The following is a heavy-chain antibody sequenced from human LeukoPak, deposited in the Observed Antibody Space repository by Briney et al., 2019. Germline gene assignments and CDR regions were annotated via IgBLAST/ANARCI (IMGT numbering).Heavy chain of an antibody. CDR3: ARHRPYGSRNYPRTGAFDI. V-gene: IGHV5-51*01. CDR2: IYPGDSDT. CDR1: GYSFTSYW. J-gene: IGHJ3*02. D-gene: IGHD3-10*01. Sequence: GESLKISCKGSGYSFTSYWIGWVRRMPGKGLEWMGIIYPGDSDTRYSPSFQGQVTISADKSISTAYLQWSSLKASDTAMYYCARHRPYGSRNYPRTGAFDIWGQGTMVTVSS.